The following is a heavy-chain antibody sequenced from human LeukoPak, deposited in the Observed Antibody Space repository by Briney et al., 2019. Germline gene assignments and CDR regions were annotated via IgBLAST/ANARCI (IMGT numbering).Heavy chain of an antibody. Sequence: GGSLRLSCAASGFTFSSYGMHWVRQAPGKGLEWVAVIWYDGSNKYYADSVKGRFTISRDNSKNTLYPQMNSLRAEDTAVYYCAKDYEGYCGGDCYFDYWGQGTLVTVSS. CDR3: AKDYEGYCGGDCYFDY. J-gene: IGHJ4*02. D-gene: IGHD2-21*02. CDR2: IWYDGSNK. CDR1: GFTFSSYG. V-gene: IGHV3-33*06.